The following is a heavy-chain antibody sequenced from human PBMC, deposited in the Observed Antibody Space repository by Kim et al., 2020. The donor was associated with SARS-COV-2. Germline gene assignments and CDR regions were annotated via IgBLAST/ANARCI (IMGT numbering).Heavy chain of an antibody. CDR2: ISYDGSNK. Sequence: GGSLRLSCAASGFTFSSYAMHWVRQAPGKGLEWVAVISYDGSNKYYADSVKGRFTISRDNSKNTLYLQMNSLRAEDTAVYYCAREGSTQYYYGMDVWGQGTTVTVSS. CDR1: GFTFSSYA. D-gene: IGHD2-2*01. CDR3: AREGSTQYYYGMDV. V-gene: IGHV3-30-3*01. J-gene: IGHJ6*02.